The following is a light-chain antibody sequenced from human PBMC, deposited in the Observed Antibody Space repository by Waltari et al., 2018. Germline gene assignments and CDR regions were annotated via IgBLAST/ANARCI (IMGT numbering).Light chain of an antibody. CDR3: QQYDHFRLS. CDR1: QGISSY. CDR2: TAS. V-gene: IGKV1-9*01. Sequence: DIQLTQSPSFLSASVGDRVTITCRSSQGISSYLAWYQQKPGKAPKLLIHTASTLQGGVPSRFSGSGSGTDFTLTISSLQPEDVATYYCQQYDHFRLSFGGGTKVEI. J-gene: IGKJ4*01.